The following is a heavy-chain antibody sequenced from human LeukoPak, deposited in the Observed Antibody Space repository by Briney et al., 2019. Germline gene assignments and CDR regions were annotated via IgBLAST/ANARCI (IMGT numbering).Heavy chain of an antibody. V-gene: IGHV3-15*01. CDR2: IKSKTDGGTT. J-gene: IGHJ4*02. D-gene: IGHD2-2*01. Sequence: GGSLRLSCAAPGFTFSNAWMSWVRQAPGKGLEWVGRIKSKTDGGTTDYAAPVKGRFTISRDDSQKTLYLQMTSLKSEDTAVYYRSTDPQGRYCSGTTCPDYWGQGTLVTVSS. CDR1: GFTFSNAW. CDR3: STDPQGRYCSGTTCPDY.